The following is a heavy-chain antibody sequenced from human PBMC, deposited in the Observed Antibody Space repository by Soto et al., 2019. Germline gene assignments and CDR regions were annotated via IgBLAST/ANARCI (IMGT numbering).Heavy chain of an antibody. V-gene: IGHV4-31*03. CDR1: GGSISSGDYY. CDR3: ARRDRSGFSYWLDT. J-gene: IGHJ5*02. D-gene: IGHD3-22*01. Sequence: QVQLQESGPGLVKPSQTLSLACTVSGGSISSGDYYWSWIRQHPGKGLEWIGTIYFSGTTYYNPSLKIRVTISLDTSKNQFSLNLSSVTAADTAVYYCARRDRSGFSYWLDTWGQGTLVTVSS. CDR2: IYFSGTT.